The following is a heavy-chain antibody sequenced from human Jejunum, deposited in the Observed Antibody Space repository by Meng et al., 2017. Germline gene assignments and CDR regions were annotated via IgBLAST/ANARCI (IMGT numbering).Heavy chain of an antibody. Sequence: VESRGGLVPPGGSLGLSLSAAGFTFSKYWMHWVRQAPGKGLVWVSRINSDGSSTNYADSVKGRFTISRDNAKKTLFLQMNSLRAEDTAVYYCVRPDSSIHWSFLDSWGQGALVTVSS. J-gene: IGHJ4*02. V-gene: IGHV3-74*01. CDR2: INSDGSST. D-gene: IGHD6-13*01. CDR3: VRPDSSIHWSFLDS. CDR1: GFTFSKYW.